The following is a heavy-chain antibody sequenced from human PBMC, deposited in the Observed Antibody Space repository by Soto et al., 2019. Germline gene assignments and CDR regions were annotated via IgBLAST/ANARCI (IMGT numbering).Heavy chain of an antibody. CDR1: GYTFTGYY. CDR3: ARVFHGSSWYGTEGDNWFDP. D-gene: IGHD6-13*01. J-gene: IGHJ5*02. Sequence: ASVKVSCKASGYTFTGYYMHWVRQAPGQGLEWMGWINPNSGGTNYAQKFQGWVTMTRDTSISTAYMELSRLRSDDTAVYYCARVFHGSSWYGTEGDNWFDPWGQGTLVTVS. V-gene: IGHV1-2*04. CDR2: INPNSGGT.